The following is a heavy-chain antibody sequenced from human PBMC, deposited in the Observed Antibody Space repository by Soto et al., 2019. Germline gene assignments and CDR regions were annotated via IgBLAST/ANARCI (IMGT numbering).Heavy chain of an antibody. CDR2: IIPIFGTA. CDR3: ARVPDIVVVVAAYGYYGMDV. V-gene: IGHV1-69*01. Sequence: QVQLVQSGAEVKKPGSSVKVSCKASGGTFSSYAISWVRQAPGQGLEWMGGIIPIFGTANYAQKFQGRVTITADESTSTAYMELSSLRSEDTAVYYCARVPDIVVVVAAYGYYGMDVWGQGTMVTVSS. D-gene: IGHD2-15*01. CDR1: GGTFSSYA. J-gene: IGHJ6*02.